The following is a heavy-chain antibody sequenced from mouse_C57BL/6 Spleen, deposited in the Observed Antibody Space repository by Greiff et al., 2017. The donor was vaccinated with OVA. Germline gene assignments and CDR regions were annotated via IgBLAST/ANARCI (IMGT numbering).Heavy chain of an antibody. CDR2: ISSGGDYI. D-gene: IGHD2-2*01. CDR1: GFTFSSYA. V-gene: IGHV5-9-1*02. CDR3: TRDGYDWYFDV. Sequence: EVMLVESGAGLVKPGGSLKLSCAASGFTFSSYAMSWVRQTPEKRLEWVAYISSGGDYIYYADTVKGRFTISRDNARNTLYLQMSSLKSEDTAMYYCTRDGYDWYFDVWGTGTTVTVSS. J-gene: IGHJ1*03.